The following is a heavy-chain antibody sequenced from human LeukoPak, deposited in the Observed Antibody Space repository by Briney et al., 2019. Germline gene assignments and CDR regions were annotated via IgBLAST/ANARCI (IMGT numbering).Heavy chain of an antibody. V-gene: IGHV3-23*01. CDR3: AKDVEVVPAGYYYGMDV. CDR2: IGDSGGSA. D-gene: IGHD2-2*01. CDR1: GFTFSSYA. Sequence: PGGSLRLSCAASGFTFSSYAMSWVRQAPGKGLEWVSGIGDSGGSAYYADSVKGRFTISRDNSKNTLYLQMNSLRAEDTAVYYCAKDVEVVPAGYYYGMDVWGQGTTVTVSS. J-gene: IGHJ6*02.